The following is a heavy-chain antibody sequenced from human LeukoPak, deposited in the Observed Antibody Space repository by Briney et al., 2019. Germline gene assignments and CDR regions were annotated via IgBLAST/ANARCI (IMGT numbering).Heavy chain of an antibody. CDR1: GGSISSTSYY. Sequence: SETLSLTCTVSGGSISSTSYYWGWIRQPPGKGLEWIGSIYHSGSTYYNPSLKSRVTISVDTSKNQFSLKLSSVTAADTAVYYCGGMGLGRFDYWGQGTLVTVSS. CDR2: IYHSGST. V-gene: IGHV4-39*07. J-gene: IGHJ4*02. CDR3: GGMGLGRFDY. D-gene: IGHD1-14*01.